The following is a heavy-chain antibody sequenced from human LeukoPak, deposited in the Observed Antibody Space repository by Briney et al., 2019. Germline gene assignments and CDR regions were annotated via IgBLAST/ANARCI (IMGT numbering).Heavy chain of an antibody. J-gene: IGHJ4*02. CDR1: GFTYSTYW. CDR2: IKQDGSEK. CDR3: ASGDGFDF. V-gene: IGHV3-7*01. Sequence: PGGSLTLSCTTSGFTYSTYWMSGVRQAPGKGLEWVANIKQDGSEKYYVDSVKGRFTLPRDNARNTLYLQMNSLQAEDTAVYYCASGDGFDFWGLGTLVTVSS.